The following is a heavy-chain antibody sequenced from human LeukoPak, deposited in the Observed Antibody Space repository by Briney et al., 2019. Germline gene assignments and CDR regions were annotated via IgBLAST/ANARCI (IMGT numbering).Heavy chain of an antibody. CDR1: GFIFSSFG. J-gene: IGHJ4*02. V-gene: IGHV3-30*02. D-gene: IGHD2-21*02. Sequence: GGSLRLSCAASGFIFSSFGMHWVRQAPGKGLEWVAVMWHDGSYKYYADSVKGRFTISRDNSKNTLYLQMNSLRAEDTAVYYCAKDPWYCGGDCSWGQGTLVIVSS. CDR3: AKDPWYCGGDCS. CDR2: MWHDGSYK.